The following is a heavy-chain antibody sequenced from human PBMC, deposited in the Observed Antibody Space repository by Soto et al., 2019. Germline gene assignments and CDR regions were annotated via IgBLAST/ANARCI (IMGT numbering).Heavy chain of an antibody. CDR1: GYSFTSYW. CDR2: IDPSDSYT. D-gene: IGHD6-13*01. CDR3: ARRSSSWGNYYGMDV. V-gene: IGHV5-10-1*01. J-gene: IGHJ6*02. Sequence: GESLKISCKGSGYSFTSYWISWVRQMPGKGLEWMGRIDPSDSYTNYSPSFQGHVTISADKSISTAYLQWSSLKAPDTAMYYCARRSSSWGNYYGMDVWGQGTTVTVSS.